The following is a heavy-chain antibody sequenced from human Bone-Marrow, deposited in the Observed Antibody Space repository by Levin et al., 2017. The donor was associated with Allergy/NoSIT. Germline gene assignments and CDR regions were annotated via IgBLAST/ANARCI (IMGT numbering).Heavy chain of an antibody. J-gene: IGHJ6*02. Sequence: LSLTCAVYGGSFSGYYWSWIRQPPGKGLEWIGEINHSGSTNYNPSLKSRVTISVDTSKNQFSLKLSSVTAADTAVYYCARGVVGAGAEYYYGMDVWGQGTTVTVSS. CDR3: ARGVVGAGAEYYYGMDV. CDR2: INHSGST. CDR1: GGSFSGYY. D-gene: IGHD1-26*01. V-gene: IGHV4-34*01.